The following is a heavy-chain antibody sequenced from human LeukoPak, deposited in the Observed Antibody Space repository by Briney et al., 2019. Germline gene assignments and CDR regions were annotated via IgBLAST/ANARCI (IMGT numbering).Heavy chain of an antibody. CDR1: GLTFSNYW. J-gene: IGHJ4*02. V-gene: IGHV3-7*01. Sequence: PGGSLSLSCAASGLTFSNYWMSWVRQAPGKGLEWVANIKEDGSEKYYVDSVKGRFTISRDNARSSLYLQMNSLRAEDTAVYYCASGRQLGYWGQGTLVTVSS. CDR3: ASGRQLGY. CDR2: IKEDGSEK. D-gene: IGHD6-13*01.